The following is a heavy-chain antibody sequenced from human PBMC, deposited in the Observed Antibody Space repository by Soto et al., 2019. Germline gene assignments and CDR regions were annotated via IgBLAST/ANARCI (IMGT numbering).Heavy chain of an antibody. CDR1: GYTFTSYA. Sequence: ASVKVSCKASGYTFTSYAMHWVRQAPGQRLEWMGWINAGNGNTKYSQKFQGRVTITRDTSASTAYMELSSLRSEDTAVCYCARDPVLRFLEWFRDYYGMDVWGQGTTVTVSS. V-gene: IGHV1-3*01. CDR2: INAGNGNT. CDR3: ARDPVLRFLEWFRDYYGMDV. J-gene: IGHJ6*02. D-gene: IGHD3-3*01.